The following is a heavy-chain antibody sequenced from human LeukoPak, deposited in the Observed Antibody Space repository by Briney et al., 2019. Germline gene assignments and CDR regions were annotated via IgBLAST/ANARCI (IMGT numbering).Heavy chain of an antibody. CDR2: IKQDGSEK. Sequence: GGSLRLSCAASGFTFSSYWMSWVRQAPGKGLDCVANIKQDGSEKYYVDSVKGRFTISRDNAKNSLYLQMNSLRAEDTAVYYCARDPRLAGGYCSGGSCWFDYWGQGTLVTVSS. V-gene: IGHV3-7*01. D-gene: IGHD2-15*01. CDR1: GFTFSSYW. CDR3: ARDPRLAGGYCSGGSCWFDY. J-gene: IGHJ4*02.